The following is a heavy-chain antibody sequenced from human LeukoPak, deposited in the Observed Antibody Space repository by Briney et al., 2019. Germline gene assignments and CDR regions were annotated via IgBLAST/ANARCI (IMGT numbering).Heavy chain of an antibody. J-gene: IGHJ4*02. CDR1: GFTFSSYA. V-gene: IGHV3-66*04. CDR3: ARLSGSYGTRRRGRNYFDY. Sequence: GGSLRLSCAASGFTFSSYAMSWVRQAPGKGLEWVSVIYSGGSTYYADSVKGRFTISRDNSKNTLYLQMNSLRAEDTAVYYCARLSGSYGTRRRGRNYFDYWGQGTLVTVSS. CDR2: IYSGGST. D-gene: IGHD1-26*01.